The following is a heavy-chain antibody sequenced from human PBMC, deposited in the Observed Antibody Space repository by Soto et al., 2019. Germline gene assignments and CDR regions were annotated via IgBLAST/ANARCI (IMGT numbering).Heavy chain of an antibody. D-gene: IGHD3-10*01. V-gene: IGHV3-7*03. J-gene: IGHJ4*02. CDR3: TRLPLPHMLWFGEIIPYDY. CDR1: GFTFSTYW. CDR2: IKQDGSDK. Sequence: GGSLRLSCAASGFTFSTYWMSWVRQAPGKGLEWVANIKQDGSDKYYADSVKGRFTISRDDSKSIAYLQMNSLKTEDTAVYYCTRLPLPHMLWFGEIIPYDYWGQGTLVTVSS.